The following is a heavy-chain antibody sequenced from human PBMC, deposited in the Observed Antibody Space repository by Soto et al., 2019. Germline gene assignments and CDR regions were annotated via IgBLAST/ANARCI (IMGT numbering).Heavy chain of an antibody. D-gene: IGHD2-8*01. CDR2: ISYDGSNK. V-gene: IGHV3-30*18. CDR1: GFTFSSYG. CDR3: AKVVQHCTNGVCEGDDHYYYYGMDV. Sequence: PGGSLRLSCAASGFTFSSYGMHWVRQAPGKGLEWVAVISYDGSNKYYADSVKGRFTISRDNSKNTLYLQMNSLRAEDTAVYYCAKVVQHCTNGVCEGDDHYYYYGMDVWGQGTTVTVSS. J-gene: IGHJ6*02.